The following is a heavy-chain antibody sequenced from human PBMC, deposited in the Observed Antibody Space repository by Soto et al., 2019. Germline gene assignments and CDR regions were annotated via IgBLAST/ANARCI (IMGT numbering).Heavy chain of an antibody. V-gene: IGHV1-69*13. CDR3: ERDHPDCRFYDILTGYISSLLPSYYYYGMDV. CDR2: IMPIFGRA. Sequence: GASVKVSCKASGGTFSNYAFSWVRQAPGQGLEWLGGIMPIFGRADYAQKFRGRVTITADESTTTAHMKLSSLRSEDTDVEYCERDHPDCRFYDILTGYISSLLPSYYYYGMDVWGQGTTVTVS. J-gene: IGHJ6*02. CDR1: GGTFSNYA. D-gene: IGHD3-9*01.